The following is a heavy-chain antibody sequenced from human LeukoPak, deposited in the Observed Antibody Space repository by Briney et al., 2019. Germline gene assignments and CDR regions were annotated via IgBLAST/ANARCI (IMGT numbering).Heavy chain of an antibody. V-gene: IGHV3-48*03. J-gene: IGHJ4*02. D-gene: IGHD4-17*01. Sequence: GGSLRLSCAASGFTFRSYEVIWVRQAPGKGLEWVSYISSSGSTISYADSVRGRFTISRDNAKNSLYLQMNSLRAEDTAVYYCAREQTYGDYFDYWGQGTLVTVSS. CDR1: GFTFRSYE. CDR3: AREQTYGDYFDY. CDR2: ISSSGSTI.